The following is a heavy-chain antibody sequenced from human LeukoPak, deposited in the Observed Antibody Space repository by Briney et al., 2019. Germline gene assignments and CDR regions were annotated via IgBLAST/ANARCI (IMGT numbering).Heavy chain of an antibody. V-gene: IGHV3-74*01. J-gene: IGHJ4*02. CDR1: GFTFSGYW. Sequence: GSLRLSCEASGFTFSGYWMHWVRQAPGKGLVWVSRMSSDSTRSSHADSVKGRFTISRDNAKKMVYLQMNSLRVEDSAVYYCAKGPLRGTAAAIDYWGQGTLVTVSS. D-gene: IGHD2-2*01. CDR2: MSSDSTRS. CDR3: AKGPLRGTAAAIDY.